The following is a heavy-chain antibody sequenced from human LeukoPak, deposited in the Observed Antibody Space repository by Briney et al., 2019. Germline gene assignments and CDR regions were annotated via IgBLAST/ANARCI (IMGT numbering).Heavy chain of an antibody. V-gene: IGHV3-74*01. J-gene: IGHJ4*02. CDR2: INNDGTYT. CDR1: GFTFSSYW. D-gene: IGHD6-19*01. CDR3: AREGGYSSGHDY. Sequence: GRSLRLSCAASGFTFSSYWMHWVRQAPGKGLVWVSRINNDGTYTNYADSVKGRFTISRDNAKNTLYLQMNSLRAEDTAVYYCAREGGYSSGHDYWGQGALVTVSS.